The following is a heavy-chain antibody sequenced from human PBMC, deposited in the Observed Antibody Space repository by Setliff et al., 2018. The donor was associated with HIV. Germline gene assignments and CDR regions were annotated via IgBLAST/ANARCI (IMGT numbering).Heavy chain of an antibody. CDR3: AREIRTVYTGGHYFYGIDV. CDR2: IVTGGDT. J-gene: IGHJ6*02. CDR1: GFTFSSYD. V-gene: IGHV3-13*01. Sequence: GGSLRLSCEASGFTFSSYDFHWVRQAAGKGLEWVSAIVTGGDTYYVDSVKGRFTISRENARNSLYPQMNSLRAGDTAVYYCAREIRTVYTGGHYFYGIDVWGQGTAVTGSS. D-gene: IGHD3-16*01.